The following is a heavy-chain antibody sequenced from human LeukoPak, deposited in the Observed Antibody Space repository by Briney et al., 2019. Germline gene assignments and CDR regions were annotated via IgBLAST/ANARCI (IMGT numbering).Heavy chain of an antibody. Sequence: GGSLRLSCAASGFTFSSYWMSWVRQAPGKGLEWVANIKQDGSEKYYVDSVKGRFTISRDNAKNSLYLQMNSLRAEDMALYYCAKGGGGTNYYYMDVWGKGTTVTVSS. CDR3: AKGGGGTNYYYMDV. J-gene: IGHJ6*03. D-gene: IGHD1-1*01. CDR2: IKQDGSEK. V-gene: IGHV3-7*03. CDR1: GFTFSSYW.